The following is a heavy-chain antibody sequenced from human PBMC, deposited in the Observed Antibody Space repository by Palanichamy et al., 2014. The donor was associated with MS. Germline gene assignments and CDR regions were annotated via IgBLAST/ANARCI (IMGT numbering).Heavy chain of an antibody. CDR3: ATGVDHAEIGY. D-gene: IGHD2-2*01. CDR1: GGSFSGHY. V-gene: IGHV4-34*01. Sequence: QVQVQQWGAGLLKPLETLSLTCAVYGGSFSGHYWNWIRQPPGKGLEWIGEISHTEGTSYNASLKSRVTMSVDTSNNQLYLKLSSVTAADTAVYYCATGVDHAEIGYWGQGTLVTVSS. CDR2: ISHTEGT. J-gene: IGHJ4*02.